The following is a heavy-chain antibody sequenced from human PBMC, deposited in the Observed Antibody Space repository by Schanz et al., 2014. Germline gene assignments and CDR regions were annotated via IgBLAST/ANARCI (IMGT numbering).Heavy chain of an antibody. CDR2: ISYDGSNK. Sequence: QVQLVESGGGVVQPGRSLRLSCAASGFTFSSYAIHWVRQAPGKGLEWVAVISYDGSNKYYADSVKGRFTISRDNSKNTLYLQMNSLRDEDTAMYYCAKRCSSTSCSHGAFDIWGQGTMVTVSS. D-gene: IGHD2-2*01. J-gene: IGHJ3*02. CDR1: GFTFSSYA. V-gene: IGHV3-30*04. CDR3: AKRCSSTSCSHGAFDI.